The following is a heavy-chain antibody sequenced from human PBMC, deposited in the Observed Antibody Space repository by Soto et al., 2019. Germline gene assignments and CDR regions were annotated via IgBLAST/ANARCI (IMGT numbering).Heavy chain of an antibody. CDR2: IYPGDSDT. CDR3: AKETYYDFWSGNLYGMDV. J-gene: IGHJ6*02. D-gene: IGHD3-3*01. V-gene: IGHV5-51*01. CDR1: GYSFTSYW. Sequence: GESLKISCKGSGYSFTSYWIGWVRQMPGKGLEWMGIIYPGDSDTRYSPSFQGQVTISRDNSKNTLFLQMNSLRAEDTAVYYCAKETYYDFWSGNLYGMDVWGQGTTVTVSS.